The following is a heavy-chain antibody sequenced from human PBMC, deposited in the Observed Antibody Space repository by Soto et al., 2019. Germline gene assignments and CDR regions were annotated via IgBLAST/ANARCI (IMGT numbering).Heavy chain of an antibody. V-gene: IGHV2-5*02. D-gene: IGHD4-17*01. CDR2: IYWDDDK. Sequence: QITLKESGPTLEKPTQTLTLTCTFSGFSLSTSGVGVGWIRQPPGKALEWLALIYWDDDKRYSPSLKSRLTLTKDTSKNQVVLTMTNMDPVDTATYYCPPMTTVTKGGAFDIWGQGTMVTVSS. J-gene: IGHJ3*02. CDR1: GFSLSTSGVG. CDR3: PPMTTVTKGGAFDI.